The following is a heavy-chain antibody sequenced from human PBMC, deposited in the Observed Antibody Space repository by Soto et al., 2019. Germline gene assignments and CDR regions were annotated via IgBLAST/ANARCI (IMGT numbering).Heavy chain of an antibody. D-gene: IGHD2-21*02. CDR3: ASGHCDDICYHDY. Sequence: GASVKVSCKVSGYTLAELSMHWVRQAPGKGLEWMGGFDPEDGETICAQKFQGRVTMTEDTSTDTAYMELSSLRSEDTAVYYCASGHCDDICYHDYWGQGTLVTVSS. CDR1: GYTLAELS. CDR2: FDPEDGET. J-gene: IGHJ4*02. V-gene: IGHV1-24*01.